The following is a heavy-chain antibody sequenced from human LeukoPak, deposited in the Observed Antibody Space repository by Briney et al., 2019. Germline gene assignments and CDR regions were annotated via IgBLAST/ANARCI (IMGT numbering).Heavy chain of an antibody. Sequence: SETLSLTCTVSGGFISSNTYYWGWIRQPPGKGLEWIGSIYYSGSTNYNPSLKSRVTMSVDTSKNQFSLKLSSVTAADTAVYYCARDLIVVVAATPANWFDPWGQGTLVTVSS. V-gene: IGHV4-39*07. CDR3: ARDLIVVVAATPANWFDP. D-gene: IGHD2-15*01. CDR2: IYYSGST. J-gene: IGHJ5*02. CDR1: GGFISSNTYY.